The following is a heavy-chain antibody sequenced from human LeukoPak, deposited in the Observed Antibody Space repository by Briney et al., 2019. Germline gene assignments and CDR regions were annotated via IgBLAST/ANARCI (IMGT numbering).Heavy chain of an antibody. CDR2: INSDGSST. CDR1: GFTLSNFW. J-gene: IGHJ4*02. D-gene: IGHD2-2*01. CDR3: VRERSTGFDY. V-gene: IGHV3-74*01. Sequence: AGGSLRLSCAASGFTLSNFWMHWVRQAPGKGLVWVLRINSDGSSTNYADSVKGRFTISRDNAKNTLYLQMNSLRVEDTAVYYCVRERSTGFDYWGQGTLVPVSS.